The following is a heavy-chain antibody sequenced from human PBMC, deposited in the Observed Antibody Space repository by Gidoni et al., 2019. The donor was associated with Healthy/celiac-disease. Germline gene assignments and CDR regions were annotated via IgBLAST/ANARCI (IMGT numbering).Heavy chain of an antibody. CDR3: ARAADYDFWSGYYTEYYYGMDV. CDR1: RFPFSSYA. V-gene: IGHV3-30*04. J-gene: IGHJ6*02. Sequence: QVQLVESGGGVVQPGRSLRLSCAASRFPFSSYAMHWVRQAPGKGLGWVAVISYDGSNKYYADSVKGRFTISRDNSKNTLYLQMNSLRAEDTAVYYCARAADYDFWSGYYTEYYYGMDVWGQGTTVTVSS. CDR2: ISYDGSNK. D-gene: IGHD3-3*01.